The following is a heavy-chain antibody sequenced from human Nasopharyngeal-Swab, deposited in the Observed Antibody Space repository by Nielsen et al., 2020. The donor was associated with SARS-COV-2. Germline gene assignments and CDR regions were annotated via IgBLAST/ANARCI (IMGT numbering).Heavy chain of an antibody. D-gene: IGHD1-26*01. V-gene: IGHV3-23*01. J-gene: IGHJ4*02. CDR3: AKSGSGSHYSSSDY. Sequence: GESLKISCAASGFTFSSYAMTWVRQAPGKGLERVSGISGSGDSTYCADSVKGRFTISRDNSKNTLYLQMNSLRVEDTAVYYCAKSGSGSHYSSSDYWGQGTLLIVSS. CDR1: GFTFSSYA. CDR2: ISGSGDST.